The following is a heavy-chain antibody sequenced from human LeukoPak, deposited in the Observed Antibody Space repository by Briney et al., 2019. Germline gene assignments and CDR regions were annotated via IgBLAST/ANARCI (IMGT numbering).Heavy chain of an antibody. J-gene: IGHJ4*02. D-gene: IGHD2-8*01. CDR2: IFSHGET. CDR1: GFTVGNNY. Sequence: GASLRLSCAASGFTVGNNYMNWVRQAPGKGLEWVSLIFSHGETSYADSVKGRFTISRDNSKNTLYLQMNGLRVEDTAVYYCARDPPAVSINTYAWGQGTLVTVSS. V-gene: IGHV3-66*01. CDR3: ARDPPAVSINTYA.